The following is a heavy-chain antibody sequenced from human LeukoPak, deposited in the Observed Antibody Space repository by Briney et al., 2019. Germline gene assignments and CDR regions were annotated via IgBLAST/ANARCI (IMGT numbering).Heavy chain of an antibody. CDR2: INPNSGGT. CDR1: GYTFTGYY. J-gene: IGHJ4*02. Sequence: RASVKVSCKASGYTFTGYYMHWVRQAPGQGLEWMGWINPNSGGTNYAQKFQGRVTMTRDTSISTAYMELSRLRSDDTAVYYCATGITMVRGALDYWGQGTLVTVSS. CDR3: ATGITMVRGALDY. V-gene: IGHV1-2*02. D-gene: IGHD3-10*01.